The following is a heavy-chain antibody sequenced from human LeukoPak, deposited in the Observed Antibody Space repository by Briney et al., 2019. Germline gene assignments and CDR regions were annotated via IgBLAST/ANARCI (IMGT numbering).Heavy chain of an antibody. CDR3: AKDAVVVPAAKDY. D-gene: IGHD2-2*01. Sequence: AGGSLRLSCAASGFTFSSYSMNWVRQAPGKGLEWVSAISGSGGSTYYADSVKGRFTISRDNSKNTLYLQMNSLRAGDTAVYYCAKDAVVVPAAKDYWGQGTLVTVSS. V-gene: IGHV3-23*01. CDR1: GFTFSSYS. J-gene: IGHJ4*02. CDR2: ISGSGGST.